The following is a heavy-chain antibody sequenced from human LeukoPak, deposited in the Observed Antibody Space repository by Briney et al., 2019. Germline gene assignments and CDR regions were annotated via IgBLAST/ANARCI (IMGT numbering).Heavy chain of an antibody. Sequence: ASVKVSCKASGYMFTSYGISWVRQAPGQGLEWMGWISAYNGNTNYAQKLQGRVTMTTDTSTSTAYMELRSLRSDDTAVYYCARDLQDYDYVWGSYRPLDYWGQGTLVTVSS. CDR1: GYMFTSYG. V-gene: IGHV1-18*01. CDR2: ISAYNGNT. CDR3: ARDLQDYDYVWGSYRPLDY. J-gene: IGHJ4*02. D-gene: IGHD3-16*02.